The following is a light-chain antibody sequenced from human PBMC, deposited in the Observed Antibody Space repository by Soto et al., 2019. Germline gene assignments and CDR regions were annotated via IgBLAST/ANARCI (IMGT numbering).Light chain of an antibody. CDR2: DTS. Sequence: DIQVTQSPSSLSASVGDRVTITCQTSQDIRNDLNWYQQKPGTAPKLLIYDTSNLQPGVPSRFSGSGSGTHFSLTITSLQPEYLATYYCQPYDFVFVTFGQGTRLEI. CDR1: QDIRND. J-gene: IGKJ5*01. CDR3: QPYDFVFVT. V-gene: IGKV1-33*01.